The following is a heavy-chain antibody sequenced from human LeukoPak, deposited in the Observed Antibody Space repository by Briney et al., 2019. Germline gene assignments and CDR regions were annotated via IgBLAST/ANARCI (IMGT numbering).Heavy chain of an antibody. CDR2: INPDSGGT. Sequence: GASVKVSCKASGYIFTGYYIHWVQQARGQGLEWMGWINPDSGGTFYAQKFQGRVTMTRDTSIGTAYMELSRLRSDDTAVYYCTRGTSGTYPVYYEMHVWGQGTTVTVSS. V-gene: IGHV1-2*02. D-gene: IGHD3-10*01. CDR1: GYIFTGYY. CDR3: TRGTSGTYPVYYEMHV. J-gene: IGHJ6*02.